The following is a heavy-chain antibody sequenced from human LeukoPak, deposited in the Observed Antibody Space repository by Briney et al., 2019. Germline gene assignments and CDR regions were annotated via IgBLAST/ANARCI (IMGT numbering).Heavy chain of an antibody. CDR2: IIPIFGTA. CDR3: ARAGSVVPAALNWFDP. J-gene: IGHJ5*02. V-gene: IGHV1-69*05. Sequence: ASVKVSCKASGGTFSSYAISWVRQAPGQGLEWMGGIIPIFGTANYAQKFQGRVTITTDESTGTAYMELSSLRSEDTAVYYCARAGSVVPAALNWFDPWGQGTLVTVSS. CDR1: GGTFSSYA. D-gene: IGHD2-2*01.